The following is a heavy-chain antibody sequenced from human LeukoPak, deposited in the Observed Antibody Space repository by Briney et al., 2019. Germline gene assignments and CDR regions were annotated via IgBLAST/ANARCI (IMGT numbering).Heavy chain of an antibody. D-gene: IGHD6-13*01. Sequence: SETLSLTCAVYGGSFSGYYWSWIRQPPGKGLEWIGEINHSGSTNYNPSLKSRVTISVDTSKNQFSLKLSSVTAADTAVYYCARHGSSWYHFDYWGQGTLVTVSS. CDR2: INHSGST. J-gene: IGHJ4*02. CDR3: ARHGSSWYHFDY. CDR1: GGSFSGYY. V-gene: IGHV4-34*01.